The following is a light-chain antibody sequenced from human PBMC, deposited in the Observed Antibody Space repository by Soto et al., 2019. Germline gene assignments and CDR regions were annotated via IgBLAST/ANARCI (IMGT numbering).Light chain of an antibody. Sequence: ENVLTQSPGTLPLSPGERATISCRATQTISSDYLAWYQQKPGQAPRLLIYGIFNRATGIPDRFSASGSGTDFTLTISRLEPEDFAVYYCEQYSNSPRTFGQGTKVDIK. CDR2: GIF. V-gene: IGKV3-20*01. J-gene: IGKJ1*01. CDR3: EQYSNSPRT. CDR1: QTISSDY.